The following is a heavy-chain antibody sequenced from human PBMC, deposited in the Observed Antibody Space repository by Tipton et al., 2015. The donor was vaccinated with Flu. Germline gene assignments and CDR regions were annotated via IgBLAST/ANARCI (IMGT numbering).Heavy chain of an antibody. CDR3: ARRDYSKYVSDPKNWFYP. Sequence: TLSLTCTVSGYSISSDYYWGWIRQPPGKGLEWIGNIFHTGNTYYNPSLNSRVTLSVDTSKNQFSQRVISVTAADTAVYYCARRDYSKYVSDPKNWFYPWGQGTLVTVSS. CDR2: IFHTGNT. V-gene: IGHV4-38-2*02. D-gene: IGHD4-11*01. J-gene: IGHJ5*02. CDR1: GYSISSDYY.